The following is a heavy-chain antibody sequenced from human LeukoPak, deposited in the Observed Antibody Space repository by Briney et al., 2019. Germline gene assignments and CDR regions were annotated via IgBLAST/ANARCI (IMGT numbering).Heavy chain of an antibody. CDR3: ARDIVVVPAAINWFDP. J-gene: IGHJ5*02. CDR1: GYTFTSYD. CDR2: MNPNSGNT. V-gene: IGHV1-8*01. D-gene: IGHD2-2*02. Sequence: GASVKVSXKASGYTFTSYDINWVRQATGQGLEWMGWMNPNSGNTGYAQKFQGRVTMTRDTSTSTVYMELSSLRSEDTAVYYCARDIVVVPAAINWFDPWGQGTLVTVSS.